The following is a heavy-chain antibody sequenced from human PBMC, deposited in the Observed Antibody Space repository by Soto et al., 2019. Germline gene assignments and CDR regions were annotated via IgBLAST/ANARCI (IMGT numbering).Heavy chain of an antibody. J-gene: IGHJ6*02. CDR2: ISSSSSTI. V-gene: IGHV3-48*01. D-gene: IGHD3-3*01. CDR3: AGEAEDDYYYYGMDV. CDR1: GFTFSSYS. Sequence: EVQLVESGGGLVQPGGSLRLSCAASGFTFSSYSMNWVRQAPGKGLEWVSYISSSSSTIYYADSVKGRFTIYRDNANNQLDLQKNSRRADDTAVYYCAGEAEDDYYYYGMDVWGQGTTVTVSS.